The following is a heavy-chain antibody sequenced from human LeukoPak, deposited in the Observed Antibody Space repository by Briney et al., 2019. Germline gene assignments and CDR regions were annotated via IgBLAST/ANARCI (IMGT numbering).Heavy chain of an antibody. V-gene: IGHV4-59*01. Sequence: SETLSLTCTASGGSISSYYWSWIRQPPGKGLEWIGYIYYSGSTNYNPSLKSRVAISVDTSKNQFSLKLSSVIAADTAVYYCARCRDGYIWWDNWGQGTLVTVSS. CDR2: IYYSGST. CDR1: GGSISSYY. CDR3: ARCRDGYIWWDN. J-gene: IGHJ4*02. D-gene: IGHD5-24*01.